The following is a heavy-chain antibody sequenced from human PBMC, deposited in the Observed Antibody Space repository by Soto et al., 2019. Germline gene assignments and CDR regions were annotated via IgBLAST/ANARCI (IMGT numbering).Heavy chain of an antibody. J-gene: IGHJ4*02. V-gene: IGHV4-34*01. CDR3: AKDKITGLFDY. Sequence: SETLSLTCAVYGGSFSGYYWTWIRQPPGTGLEWIGEINHSGSTNYNPSLKSRVTISVDTSKNQFSLKLTSVTAADTAVYYCAKDKITGLFDYWGQATLVTVSS. CDR2: INHSGST. CDR1: GGSFSGYY. D-gene: IGHD2-8*02.